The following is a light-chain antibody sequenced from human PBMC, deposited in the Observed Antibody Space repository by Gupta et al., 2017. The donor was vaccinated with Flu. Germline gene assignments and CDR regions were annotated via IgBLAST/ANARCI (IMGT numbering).Light chain of an antibody. Sequence: VSRGERATINCKSSQSVLDNASNKNYVEWDQQKPGLPPKLLSLGASRREIGVPDRFSGRGAGTDFTLTIIGLQDDDVAVYYWQEYDGPRTFGQGTKVEIK. CDR1: QSVLDNASNKNY. CDR3: QEYDGPRT. V-gene: IGKV4-1*01. J-gene: IGKJ1*01. CDR2: GAS.